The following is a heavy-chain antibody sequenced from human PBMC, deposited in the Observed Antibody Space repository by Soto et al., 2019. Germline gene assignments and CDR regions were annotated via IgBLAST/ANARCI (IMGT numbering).Heavy chain of an antibody. V-gene: IGHV1-69*13. CDR1: GGTFSSYA. CDR2: IIPIFGTA. Sequence: GASVKVSCKASGGTFSSYAISWVRQAPGQGLEWMGGIIPIFGTANYAQKFQGRVTITADESTSTAYMELSSLRSEDTAVYYCARIDCTGNNCKPYYHYGMDVWGQGTTVTVSS. D-gene: IGHD2-8*02. CDR3: ARIDCTGNNCKPYYHYGMDV. J-gene: IGHJ6*02.